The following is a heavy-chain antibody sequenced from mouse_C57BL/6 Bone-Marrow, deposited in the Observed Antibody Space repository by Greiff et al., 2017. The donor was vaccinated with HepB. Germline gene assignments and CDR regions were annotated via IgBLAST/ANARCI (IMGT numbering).Heavy chain of an antibody. CDR3: ADSKSYWYFDV. V-gene: IGHV1-81*01. D-gene: IGHD2-5*01. Sequence: HVQLKESGAELARPGASVKLSCKASGYTFTSYGISWVKQRTGQGLEWIGEIYPRSGNTYYNEKFKGKATLTADKSSSTAYMELRSLTSEDSAVYFCADSKSYWYFDVWGTGTTVTVSS. J-gene: IGHJ1*03. CDR2: IYPRSGNT. CDR1: GYTFTSYG.